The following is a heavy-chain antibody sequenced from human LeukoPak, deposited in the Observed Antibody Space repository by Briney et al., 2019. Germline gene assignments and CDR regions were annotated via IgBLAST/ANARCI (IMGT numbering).Heavy chain of an antibody. CDR1: GFTFSTYA. V-gene: IGHV3-23*01. CDR2: ISDDGRTT. CDR3: ANHIERGHYYDKYYFDY. Sequence: GGSLRLSCAASGFTFSTYALSWVRQAPGKGLEWVSSISDDGRTTFYASSVEGRFTISGDSSKNTPYLQMNTLRAEDTAVYYCANHIERGHYYDKYYFDYWGQGTLVTVSS. J-gene: IGHJ4*02. D-gene: IGHD3-22*01.